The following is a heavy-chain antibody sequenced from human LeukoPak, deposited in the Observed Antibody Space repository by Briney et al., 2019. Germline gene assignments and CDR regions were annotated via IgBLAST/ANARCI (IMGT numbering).Heavy chain of an antibody. CDR2: ILYDGSNK. CDR3: ARESVFGSSGGYFDY. Sequence: PGGSLRLSCAASGFTFSSYAMHWVRQAPGKGLEWVTIILYDGSNKYYADSVKGRFTISRDNSKNTLYLQMNTLRAADTAVYYCARESVFGSSGGYFDYWGQGTLVTISS. CDR1: GFTFSSYA. D-gene: IGHD6-6*01. J-gene: IGHJ4*02. V-gene: IGHV3-30-3*01.